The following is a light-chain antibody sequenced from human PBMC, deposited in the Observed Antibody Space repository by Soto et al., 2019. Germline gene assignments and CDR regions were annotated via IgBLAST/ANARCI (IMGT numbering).Light chain of an antibody. Sequence: EIVLTQSPGTLSLSPGERATLSCRASQSVSSTYLAWYQQKPGQAPRLLIYGASSRATAIPDRFSGSGSGTDFPLTISRLEPEDFAVYFCHQYGSSPGTFGQGTKLEIK. J-gene: IGKJ2*01. CDR1: QSVSSTY. CDR2: GAS. CDR3: HQYGSSPGT. V-gene: IGKV3-20*01.